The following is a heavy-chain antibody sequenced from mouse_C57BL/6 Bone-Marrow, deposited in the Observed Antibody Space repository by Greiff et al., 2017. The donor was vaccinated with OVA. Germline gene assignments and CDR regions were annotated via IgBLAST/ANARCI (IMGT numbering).Heavy chain of an antibody. V-gene: IGHV7-1*01. CDR1: GFTFSGSY. CDR2: SRNKANDYTT. D-gene: IGHD1-1*01. CDR3: ASDAPSGYCGSSYAMAY. J-gene: IGHJ4*01. Sequence: EVKLVQSGGGLVQPGASLRLSCATSGFTFSGSYMEWVRQGPGKGLEWIAASRNKANDYTTKYSSTVKGRFIVSRDTSQSILYLQMNALRAEHTAVDYCASDAPSGYCGSSYAMAYWGQGTSVTVSS.